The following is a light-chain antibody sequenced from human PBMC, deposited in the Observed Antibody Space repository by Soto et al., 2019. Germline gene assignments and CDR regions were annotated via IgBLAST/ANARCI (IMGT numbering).Light chain of an antibody. CDR3: QQSYRTPPWT. CDR1: QSIVTY. Sequence: DIQMTQSPSSLSASVGDRVTITCRASQSIVTYLNWYLQKPGKAPKLLIYAASNLQSGVPSRFSGSGYGTDFTLTISSLQPEDFATYFCQQSYRTPPWTVGQGTKVDSK. V-gene: IGKV1-39*01. J-gene: IGKJ1*01. CDR2: AAS.